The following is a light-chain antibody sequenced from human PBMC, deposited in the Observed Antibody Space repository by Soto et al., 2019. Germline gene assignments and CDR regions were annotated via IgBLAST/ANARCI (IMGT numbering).Light chain of an antibody. CDR3: HQSYDIPT. CDR1: QNINSY. CDR2: AAS. J-gene: IGKJ5*01. V-gene: IGKV1-39*01. Sequence: DIQMTQSPSSLSASVGDRVTITCRARQNINSYLNWYRQKPGKAPKLLIYAASSLQSGVPSRFSGSGSGTDFTLTVSSLQPEDFATYYCHQSYDIPTFGQGTRLEIK.